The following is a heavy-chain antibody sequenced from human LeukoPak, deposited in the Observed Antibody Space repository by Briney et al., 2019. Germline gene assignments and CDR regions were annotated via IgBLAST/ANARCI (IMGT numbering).Heavy chain of an antibody. V-gene: IGHV3-23*01. Sequence: PGGSLRLSCAASGFTFNNFAMSWVRQAPGKGLEWVSTISGSGGSTYYADSVRGRFTISRDNSKKTLYLQLNSLRSDDTAVYYCARDTTYDILTGLGHAFDIWGQGTMVTVSS. CDR2: ISGSGGST. CDR1: GFTFNNFA. CDR3: ARDTTYDILTGLGHAFDI. J-gene: IGHJ3*02. D-gene: IGHD3-9*01.